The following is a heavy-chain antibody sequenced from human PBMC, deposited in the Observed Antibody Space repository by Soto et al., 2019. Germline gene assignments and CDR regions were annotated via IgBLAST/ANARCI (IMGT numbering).Heavy chain of an antibody. CDR2: IANTGST. V-gene: IGHV4-59*01. CDR1: GGSPNYYY. CDR3: ARVWRRGWYFDL. J-gene: IGHJ2*01. Sequence: SETLSLTCTFSGGSPNYYYWTWIRQPPGKGLEWIGNIANTGSTNYNPSLKSRVTMSVDTSKNQLSLNLTSATAADTAIYYCARVWRRGWYFDLWGRGTLVTVSS. D-gene: IGHD1-1*01.